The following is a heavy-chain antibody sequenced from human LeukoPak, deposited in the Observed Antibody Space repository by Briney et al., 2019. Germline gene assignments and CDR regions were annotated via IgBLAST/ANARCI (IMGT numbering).Heavy chain of an antibody. D-gene: IGHD6-13*01. J-gene: IGHJ5*02. V-gene: IGHV3-48*01. CDR1: GFTFSSYS. CDR3: ARDGYSSSWNWFDP. Sequence: GGSLRLSCAAPGFTFSSYSMNWVRQAPGKGLEWVSYISSSSSTIYYADSVKGRFTISRDNAKNSLYLQMNSLRAEDTAVYYCARDGYSSSWNWFDPWGQGTLVTVSS. CDR2: ISSSSSTI.